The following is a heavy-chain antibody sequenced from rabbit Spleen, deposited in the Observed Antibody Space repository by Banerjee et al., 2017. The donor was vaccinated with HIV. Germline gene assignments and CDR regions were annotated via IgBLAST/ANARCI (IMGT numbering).Heavy chain of an antibody. D-gene: IGHD1-1*01. CDR3: VRGASSSGYYSL. J-gene: IGHJ3*01. CDR2: IYTGGSGGI. V-gene: IGHV1S47*01. Sequence: QEQLVESGGGLVQPGGSLKLSCKASGFDFSSYGVSWVRQAPGKGLEWIGCIYTGGSGGIYYATWANGRFSISSHNAQNTLYLQLNSLTAADTATYFCVRGASSSGYYSLWGQGTLVTVS. CDR1: GFDFSSYG.